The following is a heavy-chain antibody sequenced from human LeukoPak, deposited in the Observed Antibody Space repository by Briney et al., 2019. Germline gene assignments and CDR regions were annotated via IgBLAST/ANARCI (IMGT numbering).Heavy chain of an antibody. J-gene: IGHJ6*02. CDR2: INHSGST. CDR3: VRGPTTVTTDDYYYYGMDV. CDR1: GGSFSGYY. Sequence: PSETLSLTCAVYGGSFSGYYWSWIREPPGKGLEWIGEINHSGSTNYNPSLKSRVTTSVDTSKKQFSLKLSSVTAADTAVYYCVRGPTTVTTDDYYYYGMDVWGQGTTVTVSS. D-gene: IGHD4-17*01. V-gene: IGHV4-34*01.